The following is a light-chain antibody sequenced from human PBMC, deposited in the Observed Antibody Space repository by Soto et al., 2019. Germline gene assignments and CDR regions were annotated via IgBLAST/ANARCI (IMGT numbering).Light chain of an antibody. J-gene: IGLJ2*01. CDR3: SSYAGSYTVV. CDR2: EAN. Sequence: QSALTQPASVSGSPGQSITISCTGTSSDVGTYNLVSWYQQHPGKAPKLMIYEANKRPSGVSNRFSGSKSGNTASLTISGLQAEDEGDYYCSSYAGSYTVVFGGGTKLTVL. CDR1: SSDVGTYNL. V-gene: IGLV2-14*02.